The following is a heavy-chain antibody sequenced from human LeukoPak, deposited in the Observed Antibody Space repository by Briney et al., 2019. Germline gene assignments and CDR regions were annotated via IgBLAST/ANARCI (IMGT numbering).Heavy chain of an antibody. V-gene: IGHV4-59*01. D-gene: IGHD3-22*01. CDR3: ARDLYYDSSGYYYGGRAFDI. CDR2: IYYSGST. CDR1: GGSISSYY. Sequence: PSETLSLTCTVSGGSISSYYWSWIRQPPGKGLEWIGYIYYSGSTNYNPSLKSRVTISVDTSKNQFSLKLSSVTAADTAVYYCARDLYYDSSGYYYGGRAFDIWGQGTMVTVSS. J-gene: IGHJ3*02.